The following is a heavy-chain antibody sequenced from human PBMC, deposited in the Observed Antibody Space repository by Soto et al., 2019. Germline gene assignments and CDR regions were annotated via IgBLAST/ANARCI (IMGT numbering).Heavy chain of an antibody. CDR3: ARGDGTVTQFDY. J-gene: IGHJ4*02. CDR1: GFTFSDYY. CDR2: ISSSSSYT. D-gene: IGHD4-17*01. V-gene: IGHV3-11*05. Sequence: QVQLVESGGGLVKPGGSLRLSCAASGFTFSDYYMSWIRQAPGKGLEWVSYISSSSSYTNYADSVKGRFTISRDNARNSLYLQMNSLRAEDTAVYYCARGDGTVTQFDYWGQGTLVTVSS.